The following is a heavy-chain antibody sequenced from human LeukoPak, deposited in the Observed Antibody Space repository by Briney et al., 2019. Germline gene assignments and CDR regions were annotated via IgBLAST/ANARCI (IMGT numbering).Heavy chain of an antibody. V-gene: IGHV3-23*01. CDR2: ISGSGGST. D-gene: IGHD3-10*01. CDR1: GFTFSSYA. Sequence: GGSLRLSCAASGFTFSSYAMSWVRQAPGKGLEWVSAISGSGGSTYYADSVKGRFTISRDNSKNTLYLQMNSLRAEDKAVYYCAKGMVGTMVRGVSSGMDVWGQGTTVTVSS. CDR3: AKGMVGTMVRGVSSGMDV. J-gene: IGHJ6*02.